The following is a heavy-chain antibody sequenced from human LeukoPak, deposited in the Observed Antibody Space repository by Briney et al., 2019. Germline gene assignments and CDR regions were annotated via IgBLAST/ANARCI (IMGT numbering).Heavy chain of an antibody. J-gene: IGHJ3*01. CDR3: ARVHAFDL. Sequence: HPGGSLRLSCAASGFTLSGYRMHWVREAPGQGLVWVSRISSDGSITNYADSVKGRFTISRDNAKNTLYLQMNSLRAEDTAVYYCARVHAFDLWGQGTMVTVSS. CDR1: GFTLSGYR. CDR2: ISSDGSIT. V-gene: IGHV3-74*01.